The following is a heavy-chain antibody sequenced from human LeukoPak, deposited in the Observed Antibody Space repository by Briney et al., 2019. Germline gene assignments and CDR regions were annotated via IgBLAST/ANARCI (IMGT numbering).Heavy chain of an antibody. CDR3: ATSRGYDSSGYDAFDI. V-gene: IGHV4-4*02. J-gene: IGHJ3*02. CDR2: IYHSGST. D-gene: IGHD3-22*01. Sequence: PSGTLSLTCAVSGGSISSSNWWSWVRQPPGKGLEWIGEIYHSGSTNYNPSLKSRVTISGDKSKNQFSLKLSSVTAADTAVYYCATSRGYDSSGYDAFDIWGQGTMVTVSS. CDR1: GGSISSSNW.